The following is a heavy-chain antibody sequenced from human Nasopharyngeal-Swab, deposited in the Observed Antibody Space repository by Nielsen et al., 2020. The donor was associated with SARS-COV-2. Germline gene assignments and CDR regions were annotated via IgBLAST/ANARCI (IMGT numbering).Heavy chain of an antibody. Sequence: GESLKISCAASGFTFSSYDMHWVRQAPGKGLEWVAVISYDGSNKYYADSVKGRFTISRDNSKTTLYLQMDSLRAEDTAVYYCAKGGGTTGTVGLDIWGQGTMVTVSS. D-gene: IGHD1-1*01. V-gene: IGHV3-30*18. CDR2: ISYDGSNK. CDR1: GFTFSSYD. CDR3: AKGGGTTGTVGLDI. J-gene: IGHJ3*02.